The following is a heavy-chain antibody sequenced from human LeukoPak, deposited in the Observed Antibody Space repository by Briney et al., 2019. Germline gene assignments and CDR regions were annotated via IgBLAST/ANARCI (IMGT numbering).Heavy chain of an antibody. J-gene: IGHJ6*02. V-gene: IGHV3-74*01. CDR2: IRGDGTGT. Sequence: GSLRLSCAASGFTFTDYTIHWVRQAPGKGLVWVSRIRGDGTGTTYADSVKGRFTISRDNAKNTLHLQMNSLRAEDAAVYSCARGSNYGLDVWGQGTTVTVSS. CDR3: ARGSNYGLDV. D-gene: IGHD2-8*01. CDR1: GFTFTDYT.